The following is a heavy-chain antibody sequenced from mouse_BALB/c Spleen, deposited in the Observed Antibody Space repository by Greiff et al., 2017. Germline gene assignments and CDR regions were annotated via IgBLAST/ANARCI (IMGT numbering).Heavy chain of an antibody. D-gene: IGHD2-3*01. J-gene: IGHJ4*01. CDR1: GFSLTSYG. CDR2: IWRGGST. CDR3: AKSDGYYRGYAMDY. V-gene: IGHV2-5-1*01. Sequence: QVQLKESGPSLVQPSQSLSITCTVSGFSLTSYGVHWVRQSPGKGLEWLGVIWRGGSTDYNAAFMSRLSITKDNSKSQVFFKMNSLQADDTAIYYCAKSDGYYRGYAMDYWGQGTSVTVSS.